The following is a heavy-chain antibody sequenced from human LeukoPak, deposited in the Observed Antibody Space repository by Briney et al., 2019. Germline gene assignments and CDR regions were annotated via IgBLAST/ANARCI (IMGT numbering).Heavy chain of an antibody. CDR3: ARSPYLRTYGYGPWELPVSYFDY. Sequence: PSDTLSLTCTVSGGSISSATYYWNWIRQPAGKGLEGIGRIYTSGRTTYNHSLKSRVPISVDTSKNQFSLKLTSVTAADTAVYYCARSPYLRTYGYGPWELPVSYFDYWGQGTLVTVSS. J-gene: IGHJ4*02. V-gene: IGHV4-61*02. CDR1: GGSISSATYY. CDR2: IYTSGRT. D-gene: IGHD1-26*01.